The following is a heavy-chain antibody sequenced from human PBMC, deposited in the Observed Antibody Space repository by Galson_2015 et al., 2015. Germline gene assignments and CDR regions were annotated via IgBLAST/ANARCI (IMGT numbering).Heavy chain of an antibody. V-gene: IGHV3-33*01. J-gene: IGHJ4*02. CDR3: ARAVVPFVY. CDR2: IWYDGSNK. D-gene: IGHD6-6*01. Sequence: SLRLSCAASGFTFSTYGMHWVRQAPGKGLEWVAVIWYDGSNKYYADSVRGRFTISRDNSKNTLYLQMNSLRAEDTALYYCARAVVPFVYWGKGTLVTVSS. CDR1: GFTFSTYG.